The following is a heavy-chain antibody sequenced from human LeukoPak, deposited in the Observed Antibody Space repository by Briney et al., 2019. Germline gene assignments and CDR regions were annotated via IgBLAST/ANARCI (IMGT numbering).Heavy chain of an antibody. CDR3: AKGQLRYFDWLLLRGTGSGFDP. CDR2: ISWNSGSI. D-gene: IGHD3-9*01. Sequence: PGGSLRLSCAASGFTFDDYAMHWVRQAPGKGLEWVSGISWNSGSIGYADSVKGRFTISRDNAKNSLYLQMNSLRAEDTALYYCAKGQLRYFDWLLLRGTGSGFDPWGQGTLVTVSS. J-gene: IGHJ5*02. CDR1: GFTFDDYA. V-gene: IGHV3-9*01.